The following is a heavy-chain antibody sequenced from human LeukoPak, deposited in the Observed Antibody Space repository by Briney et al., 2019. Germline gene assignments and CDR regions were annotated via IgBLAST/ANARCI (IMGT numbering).Heavy chain of an antibody. J-gene: IGHJ3*02. V-gene: IGHV3-30*02. CDR1: GFTFSSYG. CDR3: ARSNRGIGAFDI. Sequence: GGSLRLSCAASGFTFSSYGMHWVRQAPGKGLEWVAFIRYDGSDKHYVDSVKGRFTISRDNSKNTLYLQMNSLRAEDTAVYYCARSNRGIGAFDIWGQGTMVTVSS. CDR2: IRYDGSDK. D-gene: IGHD7-27*01.